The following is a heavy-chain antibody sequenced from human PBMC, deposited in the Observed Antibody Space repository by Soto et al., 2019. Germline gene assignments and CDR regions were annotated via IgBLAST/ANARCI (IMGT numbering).Heavy chain of an antibody. CDR3: ATVDYDSSGYYVDAFDI. CDR1: GYTLTELF. D-gene: IGHD3-22*01. V-gene: IGHV1-24*01. J-gene: IGHJ3*02. CDR2: FDPEDGET. Sequence: GASVKVSCKVSGYTLTELFMHWVRQAPGKGLEWMGGFDPEDGETIYAQKFQGRVTMTEDTSTDTAYMELSSLRSEDTAVYYCATVDYDSSGYYVDAFDIWGQGTMVTVSS.